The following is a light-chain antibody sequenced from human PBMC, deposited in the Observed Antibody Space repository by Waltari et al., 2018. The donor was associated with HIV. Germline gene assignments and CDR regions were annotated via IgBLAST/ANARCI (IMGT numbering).Light chain of an antibody. CDR1: QAIGTA. CDR2: HVS. V-gene: IGKV1D-13*01. CDR3: QVFNYQYVI. J-gene: IGKJ5*01. Sequence: AIHLTQSPSSLSASVGDRISVTCRASQAIGTALAWYQQKSGKPPSLLIYHVSNLETGVPPRFSGSGSGTEFRLTISGLQPEDFATYYCQVFNYQYVISGQGTRLEIK.